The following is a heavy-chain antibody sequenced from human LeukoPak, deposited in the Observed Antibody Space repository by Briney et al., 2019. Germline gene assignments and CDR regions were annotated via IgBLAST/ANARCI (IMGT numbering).Heavy chain of an antibody. CDR1: GGSVSSGSYY. V-gene: IGHV4-61*01. CDR3: AREEDCSGGICYLGNAFDI. D-gene: IGHD2-15*01. J-gene: IGHJ3*02. Sequence: SETLSLTCTVSGGSVSSGSYYWSWIRQPPGKGLEWIGYIHYSGSTNCNPSLKSRVTISLDTSKNQFSLKLSSVTAADTAVYYCAREEDCSGGICYLGNAFDIWGQGTMVTVSS. CDR2: IHYSGST.